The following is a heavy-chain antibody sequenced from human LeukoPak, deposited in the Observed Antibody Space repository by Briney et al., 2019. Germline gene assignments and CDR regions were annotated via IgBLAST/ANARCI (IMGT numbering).Heavy chain of an antibody. D-gene: IGHD5-24*01. V-gene: IGHV4-34*01. J-gene: IGHJ6*03. CDR3: AKVEQTRDYYYYYMDV. CDR1: GGSFSGYY. CDR2: INHSGST. Sequence: SSETLSLTCAVYGGSFSGYYWSWIRQPPGKGLEWIGEINHSGSTNYNPSLKSRVTISVDTSKNQFSLKLMSMTAADTAVYYCAKVEQTRDYYYYYMDVWGKGTTVTVSS.